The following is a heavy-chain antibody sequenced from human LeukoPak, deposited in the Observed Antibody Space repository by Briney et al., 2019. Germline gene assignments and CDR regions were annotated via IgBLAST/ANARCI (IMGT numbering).Heavy chain of an antibody. V-gene: IGHV3-49*03. CDR2: IRSKTYGATT. Sequence: GGSLRLSCTASGFTFGDYAMSWFRQAPGKGLEWVGFIRSKTYGATTEYAASVKGRFTISRDDSKSIAYLHMNSLKAEDTAVYYCADVGGGGDYWGQGTLVTVSS. CDR1: GFTFGDYA. CDR3: ADVGGGGDY. D-gene: IGHD1-26*01. J-gene: IGHJ4*02.